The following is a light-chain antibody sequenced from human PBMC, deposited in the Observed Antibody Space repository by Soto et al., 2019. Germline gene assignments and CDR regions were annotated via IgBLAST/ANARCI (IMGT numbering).Light chain of an antibody. J-gene: IGKJ1*01. CDR2: DAS. Sequence: EIVLTQSPATLSLSPGERATLSCRASQSVSSYLAWYQQKPGQAPRLLIYDASNRATGIPARFSGSGSGTDFTLNISSLEPEDFAVYYCQQRSNWPTFGQGTKVYIK. CDR1: QSVSSY. CDR3: QQRSNWPT. V-gene: IGKV3-11*01.